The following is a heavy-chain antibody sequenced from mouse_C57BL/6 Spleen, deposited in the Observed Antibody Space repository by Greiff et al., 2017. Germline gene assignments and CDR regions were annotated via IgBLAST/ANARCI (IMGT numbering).Heavy chain of an antibody. Sequence: VQLQQSGPELVKPGASVKISCKASGYSFTDYYMNWVKQSPGKGLEWIGVINPDYGTTSYNQKFKGKATFTVDQSSSTAYMQLNSLTSEYSAVYCCESRLRHNYAIDYWGQGTTVTVSS. V-gene: IGHV1-39*01. D-gene: IGHD2-4*01. J-gene: IGHJ4*01. CDR2: INPDYGTT. CDR3: ESRLRHNYAIDY. CDR1: GYSFTDYY.